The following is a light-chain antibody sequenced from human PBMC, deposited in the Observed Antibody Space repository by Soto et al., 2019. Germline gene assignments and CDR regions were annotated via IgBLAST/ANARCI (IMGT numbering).Light chain of an antibody. CDR2: DAS. J-gene: IGKJ4*01. CDR1: QGIGDT. CDR3: QLSYSTPLP. Sequence: LLTATLSVSTGEGDTLSCRASQGIGDTLAWYQQKPGQTPRLLIYDASTRATGIPSRFSGSGSGTYFTLSISSLQPEEFGTYYCQLSYSTPLPFAGGTMVDIK. V-gene: IGKV3-15*01.